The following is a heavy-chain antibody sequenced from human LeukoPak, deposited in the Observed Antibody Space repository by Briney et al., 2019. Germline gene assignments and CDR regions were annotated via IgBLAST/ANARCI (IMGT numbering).Heavy chain of an antibody. D-gene: IGHD3-10*01. CDR1: GGTFSSYA. V-gene: IGHV1-69*13. CDR3: ASSMVRGVWEDV. Sequence: SVKVSCKASGGTFSSYAISWVRQAPGQGLEWMGGIIPIFGTANYAQEFQGRVTITADESTSTAYMELSSLRSEDTAVYYCASSMVRGVWEDVWGQGTTVTVSS. J-gene: IGHJ6*02. CDR2: IIPIFGTA.